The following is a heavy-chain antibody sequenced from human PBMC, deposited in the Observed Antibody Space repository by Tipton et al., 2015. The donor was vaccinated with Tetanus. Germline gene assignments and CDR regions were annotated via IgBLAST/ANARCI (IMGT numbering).Heavy chain of an antibody. CDR3: ARAPCGGCYHPKHYYSSGMDV. J-gene: IGHJ6*02. CDR1: GGSVDSGSYH. CDR2: IYYSGST. D-gene: IGHD2-21*02. V-gene: IGHV4-31*03. Sequence: GLVKPSETLSLICSVSGGSVDSGSYHWAWIRQLPGKGLEWIGYIYYSGSTFYNPSLKSRLTMSVDTSKNQFSLKLTSVTAADTAVYFCARAPCGGCYHPKHYYSSGMDVWGQGTTVTVS.